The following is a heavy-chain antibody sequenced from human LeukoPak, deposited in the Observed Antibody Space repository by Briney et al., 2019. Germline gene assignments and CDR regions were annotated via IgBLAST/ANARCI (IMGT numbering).Heavy chain of an antibody. D-gene: IGHD1-1*01. J-gene: IGHJ5*02. V-gene: IGHV4-4*07. CDR2: IYTSGST. CDR1: GGSISSYY. CDR3: ARGIISRTTGTPTDWFDP. Sequence: SETLSLTCTVSGGSISSYYWSWIRQPAGKGLEWIGRIYTSGSTNYNPSLKSRVTMSVDTSKNQFSLKLSSVTAADTAVYYCARGIISRTTGTPTDWFDPWGQGTQVTVSS.